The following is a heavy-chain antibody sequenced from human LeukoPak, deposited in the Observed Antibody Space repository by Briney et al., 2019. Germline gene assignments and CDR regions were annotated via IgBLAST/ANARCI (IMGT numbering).Heavy chain of an antibody. J-gene: IGHJ4*02. CDR2: IRNDGSNK. CDR3: ARESVGGKIDY. D-gene: IGHD2-15*01. CDR1: GFSFSTYG. V-gene: IGHV3-30*02. Sequence: PGGSLRLSCAVSGFSFSTYGMHWVRQAPGKGLEWVAFIRNDGSNKYYADSVKGRFTISRDNTKNILYLQMNSLRAEDTAVYYCARESVGGKIDYWGQGTLVTVSS.